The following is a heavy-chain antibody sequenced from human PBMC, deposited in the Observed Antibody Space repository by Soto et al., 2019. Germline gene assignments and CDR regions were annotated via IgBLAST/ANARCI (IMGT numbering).Heavy chain of an antibody. D-gene: IGHD3-16*01. J-gene: IGHJ4*02. Sequence: ESGGGLVQPGGSLRLSCAASGFTFSSYWMSWVRQAPGKGLEWVANIKQDGSEKYYVDSVKGRFTISRDNAKNSLYLQMNSLRAEDTAVYYCARDPYYDYVWGTTGFDYWGQGTLVTVSS. CDR3: ARDPYYDYVWGTTGFDY. V-gene: IGHV3-7*05. CDR1: GFTFSSYW. CDR2: IKQDGSEK.